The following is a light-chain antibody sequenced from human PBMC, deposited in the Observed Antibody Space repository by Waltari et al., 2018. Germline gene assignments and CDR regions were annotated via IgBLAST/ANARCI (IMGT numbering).Light chain of an antibody. Sequence: DIVMTQSPDSLVVSLGERATINCKSSQSVLSSSNNRNFLAWYQQISGQPPKLLINWASSRESGVPDRFSGSGSGTDCTLTSSGLQAEDVAVYYCQQYYSLPLTFGGGTKVEI. V-gene: IGKV4-1*01. J-gene: IGKJ4*02. CDR3: QQYYSLPLT. CDR1: QSVLSSSNNRNF. CDR2: WAS.